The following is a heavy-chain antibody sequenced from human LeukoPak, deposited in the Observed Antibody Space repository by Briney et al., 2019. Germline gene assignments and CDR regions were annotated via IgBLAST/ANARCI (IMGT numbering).Heavy chain of an antibody. V-gene: IGHV1-18*01. CDR1: GYTFTSYG. D-gene: IGHD6-13*01. CDR3: ARSGVPGYSSSWLNDY. CDR2: ISAYNGNT. J-gene: IGHJ4*02. Sequence: PLASVKVSCKASGYTFTSYGISWVRQAPGQGLEWMGWISAYNGNTNYAQKFQGRVTMTRDTSISTAYMELSRLRSDDTAVYYCARSGVPGYSSSWLNDYWGQGTLVTVSS.